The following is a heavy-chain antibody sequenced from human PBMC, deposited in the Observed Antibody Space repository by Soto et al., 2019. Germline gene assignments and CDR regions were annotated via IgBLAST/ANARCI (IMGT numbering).Heavy chain of an antibody. J-gene: IGHJ6*02. CDR2: IYSGGST. D-gene: IGHD1-26*01. CDR1: GFTVSSNY. V-gene: IGHV3-53*04. CDR3: ARDSGKISGPSVDYYYGMDV. Sequence: EVQLVESGGGLVQPGGSLRLSCAASGFTVSSNYMSWVRQAPGKGLEWVSVIYSGGSTYYADSVKGRFTISRHNSKNTLYLQMNSLRAEDTAVYYCARDSGKISGPSVDYYYGMDVWGQGTTVTVSS.